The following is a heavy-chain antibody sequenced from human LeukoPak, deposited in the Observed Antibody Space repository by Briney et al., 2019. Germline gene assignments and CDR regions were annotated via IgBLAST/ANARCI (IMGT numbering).Heavy chain of an antibody. Sequence: SVKVSCKASGYTFTGYYMHWVRQAPGQGLEWMGGIIPIFGTANYAQKFQGRVTITADKSTSTAYMELSSLRSEDTAVYYCARPVAVAGTSFDYWGQGTLVTVSS. J-gene: IGHJ4*02. V-gene: IGHV1-69*06. D-gene: IGHD6-19*01. CDR2: IIPIFGTA. CDR1: GYTFTGYY. CDR3: ARPVAVAGTSFDY.